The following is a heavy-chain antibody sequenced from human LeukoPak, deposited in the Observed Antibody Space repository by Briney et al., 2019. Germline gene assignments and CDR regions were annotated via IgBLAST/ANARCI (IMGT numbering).Heavy chain of an antibody. CDR2: ISYDGSNK. D-gene: IGHD7-27*01. CDR1: AFTFRNYA. V-gene: IGHV3-30*04. CDR3: ARDSPPYDPGDR. Sequence: SLKISCAASAFTFRNYAIHWVRQAPGKGLEWLAVISYDGSNKFYADSVKGRFTISRDSSNYTLYLQMNSLRVEDTAVYYCARDSPPYDPGDRWGQGTLVTVSS. J-gene: IGHJ4*02.